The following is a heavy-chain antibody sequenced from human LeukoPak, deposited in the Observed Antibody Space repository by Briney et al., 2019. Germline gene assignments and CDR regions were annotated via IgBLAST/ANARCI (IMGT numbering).Heavy chain of an antibody. D-gene: IGHD1-14*01. Sequence: PGGSLRLSCTASGLTFSTSGFDWVRQAPGKGLEWVASIGPTGSDRYHADSIKGRFTISRDNANNFLYLQMNSLRAEDTAVYYCPIETNGRHYDYWGQGTLLTVSS. CDR2: IGPTGSDR. J-gene: IGHJ4*02. CDR3: PIETNGRHYDY. V-gene: IGHV3-21*06. CDR1: GLTFSTSG.